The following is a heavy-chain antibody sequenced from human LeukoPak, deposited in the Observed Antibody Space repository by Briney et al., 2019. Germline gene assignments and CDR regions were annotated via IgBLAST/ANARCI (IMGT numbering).Heavy chain of an antibody. V-gene: IGHV3-15*01. CDR3: TTGSRRGLNAYDV. CDR1: GFTFSDYY. J-gene: IGHJ3*01. D-gene: IGHD2/OR15-2a*01. Sequence: PGGSLRLSCAASGFTFSDYYMSWIRQAPGKGLEWVGRIKSKSEGGPTDYAAPVKGRFIISRDDSTNTLYLQMNSLKTEDTAVYYCTTGSRRGLNAYDVWGQGTMVTVSS. CDR2: IKSKSEGGPT.